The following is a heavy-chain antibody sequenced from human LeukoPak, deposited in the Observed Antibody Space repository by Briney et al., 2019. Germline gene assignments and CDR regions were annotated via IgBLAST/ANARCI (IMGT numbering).Heavy chain of an antibody. CDR2: INPSGGST. CDR3: ARDDRSSHYCSGGSCSVDY. Sequence: ASVKVSCKASGYTFTSYYMHWVRQAPGQGLEWMGIINPSGGSTSYAQKFQGRVTMTRDTSTSTVYMELSSLRSEDTAVYYCARDDRSSHYCSGGSCSVDYWGQGTLVTVSS. CDR1: GYTFTSYY. D-gene: IGHD2-15*01. J-gene: IGHJ4*02. V-gene: IGHV1-46*01.